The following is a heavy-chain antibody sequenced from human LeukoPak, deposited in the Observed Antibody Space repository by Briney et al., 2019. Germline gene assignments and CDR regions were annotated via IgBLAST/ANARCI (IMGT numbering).Heavy chain of an antibody. Sequence: SETLSLTCAVYGGSFSGYYWSWVRQPPGKGLEWIGEINHSGSTNYNPSLKSRVTISVDTSKNQFSLKLSSVTAADTAVYYCARSRYCSSTSCRGAEYFQHWGQGTLVTVSS. D-gene: IGHD2-2*01. CDR2: INHSGST. V-gene: IGHV4-34*01. J-gene: IGHJ1*01. CDR3: ARSRYCSSTSCRGAEYFQH. CDR1: GGSFSGYY.